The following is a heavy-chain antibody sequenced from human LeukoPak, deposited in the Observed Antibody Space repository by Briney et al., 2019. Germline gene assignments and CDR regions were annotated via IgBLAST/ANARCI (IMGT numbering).Heavy chain of an antibody. Sequence: PGGSLRLSCAASGFTFSSYWMSWVRQAPGKGLEWVANIKQDGSEKYYVDSVKGRFTISRDNAKNSLYLQMNSLRAEDTAVYYCARLLNEYCSGGSCFDAFDIWGQGTMVTVSS. CDR2: IKQDGSEK. D-gene: IGHD2-15*01. V-gene: IGHV3-7*01. CDR1: GFTFSSYW. J-gene: IGHJ3*02. CDR3: ARLLNEYCSGGSCFDAFDI.